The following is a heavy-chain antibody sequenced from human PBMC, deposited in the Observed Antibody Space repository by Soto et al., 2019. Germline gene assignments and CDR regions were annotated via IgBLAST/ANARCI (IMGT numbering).Heavy chain of an antibody. CDR2: IMPIFGTP. J-gene: IGHJ5*02. Sequence: SVKVSCKASGGTFDSYVISWLRQAPGQGLEWMGGIMPIFGTPNYAQKFRGRVTISADESTSTAYLELSSLTSDDTAVYYCARVHSSGIFYFVDPWGQGTLVTVSS. CDR3: ARVHSSGIFYFVDP. CDR1: GGTFDSYV. D-gene: IGHD3-10*01. V-gene: IGHV1-69*13.